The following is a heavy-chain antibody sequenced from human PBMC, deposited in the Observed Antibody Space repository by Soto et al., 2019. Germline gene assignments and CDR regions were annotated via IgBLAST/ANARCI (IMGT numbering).Heavy chain of an antibody. J-gene: IGHJ6*02. V-gene: IGHV3-72*01. CDR2: TRNKANSYTT. CDR1: GFTFSDHY. Sequence: EVQLVESGGGLVQPGGSLRLSCAASGFTFSDHYMDWVRQAPGKGLEWVGRTRNKANSYTTEYAASVKGRFTISRDDSKNSLYLQRNSLKTEDTAVDYCARGRSYYDSSGYGYYGMDVWGQGTTVTVSS. CDR3: ARGRSYYDSSGYGYYGMDV. D-gene: IGHD3-22*01.